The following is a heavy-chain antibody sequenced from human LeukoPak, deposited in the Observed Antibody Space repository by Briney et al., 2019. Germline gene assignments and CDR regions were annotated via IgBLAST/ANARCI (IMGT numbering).Heavy chain of an antibody. CDR1: GYTFTGYY. D-gene: IGHD3-9*01. Sequence: ASVKVSCKASGYTFTGYYMHWVRQAPGQGLEWMGWINPNSGGTNYAQKFQGRVTMTRDTSISTAYMELSRLRSDDTAVYYCARGGVLRYFDWLRTRYYFDYWGQGTLVTVSS. V-gene: IGHV1-2*02. CDR3: ARGGVLRYFDWLRTRYYFDY. J-gene: IGHJ4*02. CDR2: INPNSGGT.